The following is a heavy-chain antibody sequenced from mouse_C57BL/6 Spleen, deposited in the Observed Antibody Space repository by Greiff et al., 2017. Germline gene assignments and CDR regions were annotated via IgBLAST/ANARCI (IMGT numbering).Heavy chain of an antibody. J-gene: IGHJ4*01. CDR3: ASSYDAIDY. CDR1: GYTFTTYW. CDR2: IDPSDSYT. Sequence: QVQLQQPGAELVMPGASVKLSCKASGYTFTTYWMHWVKQRPGQGLEWIGKIDPSDSYTNYNQKFQGKSTLTVYKSSSTVYMQLSSLTSEDSAVYYCASSYDAIDYWGQGTSVTVSS. V-gene: IGHV1-69*01.